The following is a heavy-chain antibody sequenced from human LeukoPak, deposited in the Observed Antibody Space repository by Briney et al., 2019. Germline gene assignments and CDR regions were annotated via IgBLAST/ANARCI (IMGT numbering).Heavy chain of an antibody. CDR1: GFTFDDYG. Sequence: GGSLRLSCAASGFTFDDYGMSWVRHAPGKGLEWVSGINWNGGSPGYADSAKGRFTISRDNAKNSLYLQMNSLRAEDAALYFCARDKVYYDSSGYPSPYYFDYWGQGTLVTVSS. D-gene: IGHD3-22*01. V-gene: IGHV3-20*04. J-gene: IGHJ4*02. CDR3: ARDKVYYDSSGYPSPYYFDY. CDR2: INWNGGSP.